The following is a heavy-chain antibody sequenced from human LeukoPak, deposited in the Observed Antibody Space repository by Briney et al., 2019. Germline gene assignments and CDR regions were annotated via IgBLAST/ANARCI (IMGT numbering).Heavy chain of an antibody. CDR2: IWYDGSNK. D-gene: IGHD1-26*01. CDR3: AREVGSHYRLDY. Sequence: GGSLRLSCAASGFTFSSYGMHWVRQAPGKGLEWVAVIWYDGSNKYYADSVKGRFTISRDNSKNTLYLQMNSLRAEDTAVYYCAREVGSHYRLDYWGQGTLVTVSS. CDR1: GFTFSSYG. V-gene: IGHV3-33*01. J-gene: IGHJ4*02.